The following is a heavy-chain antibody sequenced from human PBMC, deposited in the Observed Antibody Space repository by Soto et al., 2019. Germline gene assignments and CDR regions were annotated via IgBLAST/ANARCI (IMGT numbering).Heavy chain of an antibody. V-gene: IGHV1-8*01. D-gene: IGHD7-27*01. CDR2: MNPSDGKV. Sequence: ASVKVSCKASGYTFTSYDINWVRQAPGEGLEWMGWMNPSDGKVGYAQKFQGRLAMTRDTSIRTAYMELSSLTSEDTAVYYCTGGPPNWGFDSWGQGTPVPV. J-gene: IGHJ5*01. CDR3: TGGPPNWGFDS. CDR1: GYTFTSYD.